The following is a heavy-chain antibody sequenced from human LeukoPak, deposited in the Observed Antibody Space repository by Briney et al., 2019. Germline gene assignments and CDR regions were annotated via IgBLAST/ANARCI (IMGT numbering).Heavy chain of an antibody. J-gene: IGHJ6*03. Sequence: SETLSLTCTVSGYSISSGYYWGWIRQPPGKGLEWIGSIYHSGRTFYNPSLKSRVTISVDTSKNQFSLKLTSVTAADTAVYYCARSYCSSTSCYGDYYMDVWGKGTTVTISS. D-gene: IGHD2-2*01. CDR2: IYHSGRT. V-gene: IGHV4-38-2*02. CDR1: GYSISSGYY. CDR3: ARSYCSSTSCYGDYYMDV.